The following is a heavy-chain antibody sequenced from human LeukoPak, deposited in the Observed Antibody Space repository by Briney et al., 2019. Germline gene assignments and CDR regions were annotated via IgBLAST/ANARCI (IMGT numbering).Heavy chain of an antibody. CDR3: ARSTVVTAEYYFDY. CDR1: GGSVTSYY. V-gene: IGHV4-59*02. J-gene: IGHJ4*02. Sequence: SETLSLTCTVSGGSVTSYYWSWIRQPPGKGLEWIAYIYYSGSTNYNPSLRSRVTISVDTSKNQFSLKLSSVTAADTAVYYCARSTVVTAEYYFDYWGQGTLVTVSS. D-gene: IGHD4-23*01. CDR2: IYYSGST.